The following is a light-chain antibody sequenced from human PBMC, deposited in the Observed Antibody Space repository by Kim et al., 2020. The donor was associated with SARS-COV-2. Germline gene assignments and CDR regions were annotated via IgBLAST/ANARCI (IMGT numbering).Light chain of an antibody. Sequence: HRIIIACSVSTSITVRNTVYWYQQFPGTSPKLLVNSNDQRRSGVPDRFSGSKSGTSAPMAISGLQSEDEAEYYCASWDDSLNGYVFGTGTKVTVL. J-gene: IGLJ1*01. CDR3: ASWDDSLNGYV. CDR1: TSITVRNT. CDR2: SND. V-gene: IGLV1-44*01.